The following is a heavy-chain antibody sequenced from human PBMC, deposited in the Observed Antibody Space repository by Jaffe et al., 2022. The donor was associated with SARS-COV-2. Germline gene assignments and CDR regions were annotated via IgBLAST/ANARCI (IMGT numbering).Heavy chain of an antibody. CDR1: GFSLSTSGVG. CDR2: IYWNDDK. Sequence: QITLKESGPTLVKPTQTLTLTCTFSGFSLSTSGVGVGWIRQPPGKALEWLALIYWNDDKRYSPSLKSRLTITKDTSKNQVVLTMTNMDPVDTATYYCAHRNLGDFWSGYYPHTPYDLFDYWGQGTLVTVSS. V-gene: IGHV2-5*01. CDR3: AHRNLGDFWSGYYPHTPYDLFDY. J-gene: IGHJ4*02. D-gene: IGHD3-3*01.